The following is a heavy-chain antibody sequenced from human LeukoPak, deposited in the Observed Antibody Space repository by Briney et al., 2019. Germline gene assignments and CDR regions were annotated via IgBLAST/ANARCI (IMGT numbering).Heavy chain of an antibody. V-gene: IGHV3-23*01. J-gene: IGHJ4*02. D-gene: IGHD2-15*01. CDR3: AKDLGYCSGGSCWEDY. CDR1: GFTFSSYG. Sequence: PGGTLRLSCAASGFTFSSYGMSWVRQAPGKGLEWVSAISGSGGSTYYADSVKGRFTISRDNSKNTLYLQMNSLRAEDTAVYYCAKDLGYCSGGSCWEDYWGQGTLVTVSS. CDR2: ISGSGGST.